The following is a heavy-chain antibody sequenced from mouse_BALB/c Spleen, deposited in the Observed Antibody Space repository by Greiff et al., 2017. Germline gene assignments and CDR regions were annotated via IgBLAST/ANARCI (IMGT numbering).Heavy chain of an antibody. CDR3: ARNQETVEAWWIAY. CDR1: GFSLTSYG. V-gene: IGHV2-2*02. CDR2: IWSGGST. D-gene: IGHD1-1*01. J-gene: IGHJ3*01. Sequence: QVQLKQSGPGLVQPSQSLSITCTVSGFSLTSYGVHWVRQSPGKGLEWLGVIWSGGSTDYNAAIISRLSISKDNSKSHVFFKMSSLQGNDPAVYYCARNQETVEAWWIAYWGQGTLVTVSA.